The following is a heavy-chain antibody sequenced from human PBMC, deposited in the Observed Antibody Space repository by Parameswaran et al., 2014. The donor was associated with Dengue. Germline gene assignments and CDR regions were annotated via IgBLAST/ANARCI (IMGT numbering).Heavy chain of an antibody. CDR2: ISSSGSTI. V-gene: IGHV3-11*01. CDR3: ARADSYDSSGYYY. Sequence: RWIRQPPGRAGWVSYISSSGSTIYYADSVKGRFTISRDNAKNSLYLQMNSLRAEDTAVYYCARADSYDSSGYYYWGQGTLVTVSS. J-gene: IGHJ4*02. D-gene: IGHD3-22*01.